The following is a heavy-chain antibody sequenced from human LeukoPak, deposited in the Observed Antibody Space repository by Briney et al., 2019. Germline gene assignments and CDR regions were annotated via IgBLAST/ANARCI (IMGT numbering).Heavy chain of an antibody. CDR1: GFTLSSFG. CDR2: IKQDGGEK. V-gene: IGHV3-7*05. Sequence: PGRSLRLSCAASGFTLSSFGMVWVRQAPGKGLEWVANIKQDGGEKYYVDSVKGRFTISRDNAKNSLYLQMNSLRAEDTAVYYCASGYYTSGSYLAGYFDYWDQGTLVTVPS. D-gene: IGHD3-10*01. J-gene: IGHJ4*02. CDR3: ASGYYTSGSYLAGYFDY.